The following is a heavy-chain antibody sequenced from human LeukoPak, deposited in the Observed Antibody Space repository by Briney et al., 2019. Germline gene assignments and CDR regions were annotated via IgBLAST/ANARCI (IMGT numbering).Heavy chain of an antibody. D-gene: IGHD3-22*01. V-gene: IGHV4-59*11. J-gene: IGHJ4*02. CDR2: IYYSGST. CDR1: GGSIRSHY. CDR3: ARDRGDYDSSGYYGYFDY. Sequence: SETLSLTCTVSGGSIRSHYWSWLRQPPGKGLEWIGYIYYSGSTNYNPSLKSRVTILVDTSKNQFSLKLSSVTAADTAVYYCARDRGDYDSSGYYGYFDYWGQGALVTVSS.